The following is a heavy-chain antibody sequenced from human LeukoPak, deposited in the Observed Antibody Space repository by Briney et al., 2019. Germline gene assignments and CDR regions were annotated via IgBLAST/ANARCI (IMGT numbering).Heavy chain of an antibody. V-gene: IGHV1-46*01. CDR2: INPSGGST. Sequence: ASVKVSCKASGYTFTSYYMHWVRQAPGQGLEWMGIINPSGGSTSYAQKFQGRVTMTRDMSTSTVYMELSSLRSEDTAVYYCATVTWGLGAFDIWGQGTMVTVSS. J-gene: IGHJ3*02. CDR1: GYTFTSYY. CDR3: ATVTWGLGAFDI. D-gene: IGHD1-26*01.